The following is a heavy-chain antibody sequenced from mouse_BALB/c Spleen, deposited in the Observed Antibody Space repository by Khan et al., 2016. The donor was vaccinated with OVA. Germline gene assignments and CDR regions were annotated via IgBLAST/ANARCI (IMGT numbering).Heavy chain of an antibody. D-gene: IGHD1-3*01. CDR1: GFSLTSYG. CDR2: IWSGGST. V-gene: IGHV2-9*02. J-gene: IGHJ2*01. CDR3: ASLEDI. Sequence: QVQLKQSGPGLVAPSQSLSLTCTVSGFSLTSYGVHWVLQPPAKDQQWLGVIWSGGSTNYNSAVTSRHSISKDNYKGKVVLKTKSLQADERAMYYCASLEDIWGQGTTLTVSS.